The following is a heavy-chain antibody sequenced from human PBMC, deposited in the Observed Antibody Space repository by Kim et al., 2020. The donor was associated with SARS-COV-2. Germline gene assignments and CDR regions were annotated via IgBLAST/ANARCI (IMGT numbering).Heavy chain of an antibody. V-gene: IGHV3-48*02. CDR1: GFTFSSFG. CDR3: ARAGGYFGVDV. Sequence: GGSLRLSCAASGFTFSSFGMNWVRQAPGKGLEWLSYINAKTGTIYYADSVKDRFTMSRDNVKNSLYLQIDSLRDEDTALYYCARAGGYFGVDVWGQGTTVTVSS. CDR2: INAKTGTI. J-gene: IGHJ6*02. D-gene: IGHD3-16*01.